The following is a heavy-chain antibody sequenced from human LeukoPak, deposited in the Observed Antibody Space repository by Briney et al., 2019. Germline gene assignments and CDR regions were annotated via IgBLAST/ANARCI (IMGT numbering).Heavy chain of an antibody. J-gene: IGHJ4*02. Sequence: PGGSLRPSCVASGFTFRSYSMHWVRQAPGKGLEWVSYLSSTGDIYYADSLEGRFTISRDNAQNSLYLQMNSLRVEDTAVYYCARDYNWGFDNWGQGTLVTVSS. CDR3: ARDYNWGFDN. V-gene: IGHV3-21*06. D-gene: IGHD5-24*01. CDR2: LSSTGDI. CDR1: GFTFRSYS.